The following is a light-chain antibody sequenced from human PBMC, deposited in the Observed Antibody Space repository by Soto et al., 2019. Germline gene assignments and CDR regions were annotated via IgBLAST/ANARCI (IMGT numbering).Light chain of an antibody. CDR3: FSYAGGSIRYV. Sequence: QSVLAQPASVSGSPGQPITISCTGTSSDIGTYNLVSWYQQYPGKAPKLMIYEGSKRPSGDSNRFSGSKSGNTASLTISGRQAEDEADYCCFSYAGGSIRYVFATRTKVSVL. V-gene: IGLV2-23*01. CDR1: SSDIGTYNL. CDR2: EGS. J-gene: IGLJ1*01.